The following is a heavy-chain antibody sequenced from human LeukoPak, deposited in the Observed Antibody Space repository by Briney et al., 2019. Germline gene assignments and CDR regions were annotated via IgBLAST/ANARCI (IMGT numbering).Heavy chain of an antibody. Sequence: PGGSLRLSCAASGFTFSSYSMNWVRQAPGKGLEWVSSISSSSNYIYYADSVKGRFTISRDNSKNTLYLQMNSLRAEDTAVYYCARAGICSGGSCPPELWFDPWGQGTLVTVSS. D-gene: IGHD2-15*01. V-gene: IGHV3-21*04. J-gene: IGHJ5*02. CDR1: GFTFSSYS. CDR3: ARAGICSGGSCPPELWFDP. CDR2: ISSSSNYI.